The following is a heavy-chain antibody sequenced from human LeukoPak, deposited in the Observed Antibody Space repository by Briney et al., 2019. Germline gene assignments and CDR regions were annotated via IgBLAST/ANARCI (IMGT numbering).Heavy chain of an antibody. CDR2: IYSGGST. J-gene: IGHJ4*02. CDR3: ARDRNGDYYFDY. V-gene: IGHV3-53*01. D-gene: IGHD4-17*01. CDR1: GFTFSNAW. Sequence: GGSLRLSCAASGFTFSNAWMSWVRQAPGKGLEWVSVIYSGGSTYYADSVKGRFTISRDNSKNTLYLQMNSLRAEDTAVYYCARDRNGDYYFDYWGQGTLVTVSS.